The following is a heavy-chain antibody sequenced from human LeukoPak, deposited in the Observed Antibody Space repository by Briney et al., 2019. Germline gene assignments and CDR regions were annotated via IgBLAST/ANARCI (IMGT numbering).Heavy chain of an antibody. Sequence: GASVKVSCKASGYTFTGYYMHWVRQAPGQGLEWMGWINPNSGGTNYAQKFQGRVTMTRDTSISTAYMELGRLGSDDTAVYYCARDPTIAAAALVNWFDPWGQGTLVTVSS. CDR2: INPNSGGT. J-gene: IGHJ5*02. V-gene: IGHV1-2*02. CDR1: GYTFTGYY. D-gene: IGHD6-13*01. CDR3: ARDPTIAAAALVNWFDP.